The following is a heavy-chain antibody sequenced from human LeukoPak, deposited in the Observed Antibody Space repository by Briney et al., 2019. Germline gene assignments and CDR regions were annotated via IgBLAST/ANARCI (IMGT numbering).Heavy chain of an antibody. CDR1: GVTISSYY. V-gene: IGHV4-4*07. CDR2: IYTTGST. Sequence: PSETLSLTCTVSGVTISSYYWTWIRQPAGKGLEWIGRIYTTGSTYYNPSLNSRVTISVDTSKNQFSLKLSSVTAADTAVYYCARDSGGSMHYYYYGMDVWGQGTTVTVSS. J-gene: IGHJ6*02. D-gene: IGHD2-15*01. CDR3: ARDSGGSMHYYYYGMDV.